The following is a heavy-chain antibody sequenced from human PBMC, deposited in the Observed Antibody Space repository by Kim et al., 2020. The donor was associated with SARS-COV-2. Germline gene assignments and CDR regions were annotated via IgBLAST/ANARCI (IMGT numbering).Heavy chain of an antibody. V-gene: IGHV3-20*03. D-gene: IGHD3-16*01. Sequence: GGSTGYADAVKGRFTSTRDNAKNSLFLQMSSLRADDTALYYCARGDVLSHYWGQGTLVTVSS. CDR2: GGST. CDR3: ARGDVLSHY. J-gene: IGHJ4*02.